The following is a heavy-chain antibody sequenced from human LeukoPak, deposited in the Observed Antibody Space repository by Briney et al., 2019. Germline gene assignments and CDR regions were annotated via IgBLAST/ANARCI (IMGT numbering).Heavy chain of an antibody. Sequence: SVKVSCKASGGTFSSYAISWVRQAPGQGPEWMGRIIPIFGTANYAQKFQGRVTITTDESTNTAYMELSSLRSEDTAVYYCARGGSTDEAPYYYCYMDVWGKGTTVTVSS. V-gene: IGHV1-69*05. J-gene: IGHJ6*03. D-gene: IGHD3-16*01. CDR3: ARGGSTDEAPYYYCYMDV. CDR2: IIPIFGTA. CDR1: GGTFSSYA.